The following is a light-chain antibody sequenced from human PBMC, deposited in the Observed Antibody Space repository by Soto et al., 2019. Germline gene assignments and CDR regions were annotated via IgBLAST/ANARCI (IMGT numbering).Light chain of an antibody. CDR2: AAS. CDR3: QEYNSAPLT. J-gene: IGKJ4*01. Sequence: DIQMTQSPSSLSASVGDRVTITCRASPGINTYLAWYQQRPGKVPKLLIFAASTLQSGVPSRFSGSGSGTDFTLTISSLQPEDVATYYCQEYNSAPLTFGGGTKVEIK. V-gene: IGKV1-27*01. CDR1: PGINTY.